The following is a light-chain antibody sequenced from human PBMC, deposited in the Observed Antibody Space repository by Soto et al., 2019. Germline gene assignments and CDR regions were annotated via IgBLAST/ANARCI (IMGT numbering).Light chain of an antibody. J-gene: IGKJ4*01. Sequence: IQLTQSPSSLSAPVCGRVPITCQASQDISNFLHWYQQQPRRPPQLLLYDASNLEPGVPSRFSGSGSGTDFTFTISSLQPEDFATYYCQQYDYLPLTFGGGTTVDIK. CDR2: DAS. CDR1: QDISNF. V-gene: IGKV1-33*01. CDR3: QQYDYLPLT.